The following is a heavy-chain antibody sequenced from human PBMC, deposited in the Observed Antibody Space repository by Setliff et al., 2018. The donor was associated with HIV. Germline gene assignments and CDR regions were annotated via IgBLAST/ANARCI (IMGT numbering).Heavy chain of an antibody. CDR2: FYSNGKT. D-gene: IGHD3-22*01. V-gene: IGHV3-66*02. J-gene: IGHJ4*02. CDR1: GFTVNSNY. CDR3: ARGDYYDSSGYYVY. Sequence: GGSLRLSCAASGFTVNSNYINWVRQAPGKGLEWVSVFYSNGKTYYADSVRGRFTISRDKSKNTLYLQMNSLRAEDTAVYYCARGDYYDSSGYYVYWGQGTLVTVSS.